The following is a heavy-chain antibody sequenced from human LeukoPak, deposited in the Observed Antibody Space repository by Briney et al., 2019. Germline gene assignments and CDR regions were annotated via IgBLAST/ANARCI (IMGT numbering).Heavy chain of an antibody. CDR2: IYYSGST. V-gene: IGHV4-59*01. D-gene: IGHD1-26*01. Sequence: SETLSLTCTVSGGSISSYYWSWIRQPPGKGLEWIGYIYYSGSTNYNPSLKSRVTISVDASKNQFSLKLSSVTAADTAVYYCARLTALGATLDYWGQGTLVTVSS. CDR1: GGSISSYY. J-gene: IGHJ4*02. CDR3: ARLTALGATLDY.